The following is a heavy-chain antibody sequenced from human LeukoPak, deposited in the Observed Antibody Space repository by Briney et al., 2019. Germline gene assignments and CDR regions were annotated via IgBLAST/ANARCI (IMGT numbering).Heavy chain of an antibody. CDR1: GFTFSSYS. J-gene: IGHJ3*02. CDR2: ISSSSSYI. CDR3: ARDTPYDSSGYQALDDAFDI. Sequence: KTGGSLRPSCAASGFTFSSYSMNWVRQAPGKGLEWVSSISSSSSYIYYADSVRGRFTISRGNAKNSLYLQMNSLRAEDTAVYYCARDTPYDSSGYQALDDAFDIWGQGTMVTVSS. V-gene: IGHV3-21*01. D-gene: IGHD3-22*01.